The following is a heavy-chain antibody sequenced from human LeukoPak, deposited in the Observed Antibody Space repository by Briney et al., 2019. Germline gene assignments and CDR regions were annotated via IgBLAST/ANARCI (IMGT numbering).Heavy chain of an antibody. CDR3: ARIYYGSSGRFGWFDP. V-gene: IGHV4-4*09. D-gene: IGHD3-22*01. J-gene: IGHJ5*02. CDR2: IYTSGST. Sequence: SETLSLTCTVSGGSISSYYWSWIRQPPGKGLEWIGYIYTSGSTNYNPSLKSRVTISVDTSKNQFSLKLSSVTAADPAVYYCARIYYGSSGRFGWFDPWGQGTLVTVSS. CDR1: GGSISSYY.